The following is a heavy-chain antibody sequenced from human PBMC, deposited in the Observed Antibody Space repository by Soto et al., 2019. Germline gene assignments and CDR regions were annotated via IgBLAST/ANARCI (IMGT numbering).Heavy chain of an antibody. J-gene: IGHJ3*02. CDR2: INPSGGNT. CDR3: ARDVWSGSYYGAFDI. Sequence: ASVKVSCKASGYTFTSYYMHWVRQAPGQGLEWMGIINPSGGNTSYAQKFQGRVTMTRDTSTSTVYMELSSLRSEDTAVYYCARDVWSGSYYGAFDIWGQGTMVTVSS. CDR1: GYTFTSYY. V-gene: IGHV1-46*01. D-gene: IGHD1-26*01.